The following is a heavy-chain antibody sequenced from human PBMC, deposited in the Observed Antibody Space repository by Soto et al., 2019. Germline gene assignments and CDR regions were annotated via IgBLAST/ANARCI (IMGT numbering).Heavy chain of an antibody. CDR2: IIPIFGTA. J-gene: IGHJ3*02. Sequence: SVKVSCKASGGTFSSYAISWVRQAPGQGLEWMGGIIPIFGTANYAQKFQGRVTITADESTSTAYMELSSLRSEDTAVYYCARDYGMATILRQTDAFDIWGQGSMVTVSS. D-gene: IGHD5-12*01. CDR1: GGTFSSYA. V-gene: IGHV1-69*13. CDR3: ARDYGMATILRQTDAFDI.